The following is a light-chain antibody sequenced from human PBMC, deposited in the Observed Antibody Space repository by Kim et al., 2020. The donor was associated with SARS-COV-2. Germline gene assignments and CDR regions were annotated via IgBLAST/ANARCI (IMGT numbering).Light chain of an antibody. V-gene: IGKV1-39*01. CDR2: SAS. J-gene: IGKJ4*01. CDR3: QQTYITVRT. CDR1: QTISNY. Sequence: DIQMTQSPSSLSASVGDRVTITCRASQTISNYLNWYQQRPGKAPKLLVYSASSLHTGVPSRFSGSGSGTDFTLTISGLQPEDVATYYCQQTYITVRTFGRGTKVEI.